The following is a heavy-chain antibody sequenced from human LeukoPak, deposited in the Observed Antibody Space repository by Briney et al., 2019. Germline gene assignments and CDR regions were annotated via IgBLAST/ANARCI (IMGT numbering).Heavy chain of an antibody. CDR2: IYPGDSDT. J-gene: IGHJ5*02. CDR1: GYSFTSYW. D-gene: IGHD6-13*01. Sequence: GESLKISCKGSGYSFTSYWIGWVRQMPGKGLDWMGIIYPGDSDTRYSPSFQGQVTISADTSISTAYLQWSSLKASYTAMYYCARGTSAADYNWFDPWGQGTLVTVSS. V-gene: IGHV5-51*01. CDR3: ARGTSAADYNWFDP.